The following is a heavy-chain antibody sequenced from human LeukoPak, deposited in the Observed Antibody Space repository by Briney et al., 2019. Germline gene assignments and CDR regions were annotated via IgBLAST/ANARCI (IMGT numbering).Heavy chain of an antibody. CDR3: VRLDPLVILSKFDK. J-gene: IGHJ4*02. CDR1: GYSISSGYY. Sequence: SEILSLTCGVSGYSISSGYYWGWIRQPPGKGLEWIGSFYHGGGTYYNPSLRSRVTISGDTSKNLLSLRLTSVTAADTAVYYCVRLDPLVILSKFDKWGQGTLVTVSS. V-gene: IGHV4-38-2*01. D-gene: IGHD2-21*01. CDR2: FYHGGGT.